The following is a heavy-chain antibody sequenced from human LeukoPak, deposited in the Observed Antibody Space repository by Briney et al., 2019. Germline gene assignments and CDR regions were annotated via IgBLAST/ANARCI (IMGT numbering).Heavy chain of an antibody. CDR1: GFTFSSYS. V-gene: IGHV3-48*04. D-gene: IGHD6-13*01. CDR2: ISSSSSTI. Sequence: GGSLRLSCAASGFTFSSYSMNWVRQAPGKGLEWVSYISSSSSTIYYADSVKGRFTISRDNAKNSLYLQMNSLRAEDTAVYYCARIGGKTIAAAGIDYWGQGTLVTVSS. CDR3: ARIGGKTIAAAGIDY. J-gene: IGHJ4*02.